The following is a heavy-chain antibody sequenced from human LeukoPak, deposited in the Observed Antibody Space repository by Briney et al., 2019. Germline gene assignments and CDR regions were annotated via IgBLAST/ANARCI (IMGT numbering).Heavy chain of an antibody. Sequence: GGSLRLSCAASGFTFSGYEMNWVRQAPGKGLEWFSYISSSGTTKYYADSVKGRFTISRDNAKNSLYLQMNSLRAEDTAVYSCARASDYGDYGIDYWGQGTLVTVSS. CDR1: GFTFSGYE. V-gene: IGHV3-48*03. CDR2: ISSSGTTK. D-gene: IGHD4-17*01. CDR3: ARASDYGDYGIDY. J-gene: IGHJ4*02.